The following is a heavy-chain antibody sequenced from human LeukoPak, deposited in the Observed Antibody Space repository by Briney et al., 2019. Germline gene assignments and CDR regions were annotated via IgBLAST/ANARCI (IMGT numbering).Heavy chain of an antibody. CDR1: GGSISSGSYY. CDR2: IYTSGST. D-gene: IGHD2-2*01. CDR3: ARDSGIVVVPAAMYGRAFDI. V-gene: IGHV4-61*02. J-gene: IGHJ3*02. Sequence: SETLSLTCTVSGGSISSGSYYWSWIRQPAGKGLEWIGRIYTSGSTNYNPSLKSRVTIPVDTSKNQFSLKLSSVTAADTAVYYCARDSGIVVVPAAMYGRAFDIWGQGTMVTVSS.